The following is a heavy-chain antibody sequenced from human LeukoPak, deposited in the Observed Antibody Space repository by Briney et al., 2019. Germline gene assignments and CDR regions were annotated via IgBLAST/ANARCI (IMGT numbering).Heavy chain of an antibody. CDR1: GGSFSSEA. CDR2: TIPIFGAA. CDR3: ASCSGPYYYYMDV. V-gene: IGHV1-69*05. Sequence: ASVKVSCKAFGGSFSSEAISWVRQAPGQGLEWMGGTIPIFGAANYAQKFQGRVTITTDESTSTAYMELSSLRSEDTAVYYCASCSGPYYYYMDVWGKGTTVTVSS. J-gene: IGHJ6*03. D-gene: IGHD2-15*01.